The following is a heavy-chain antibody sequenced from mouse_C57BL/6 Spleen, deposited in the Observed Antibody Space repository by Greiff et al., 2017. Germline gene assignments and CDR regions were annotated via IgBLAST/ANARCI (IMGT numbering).Heavy chain of an antibody. CDR3: ARGAMITRYFDV. V-gene: IGHV1-80*01. Sequence: QVQLQQSGAELVKPGASVKISCKASGYAFSSYWMNWVKQRPGKGLEWIGQIYPGDGDTNYNGKFKGKATLTADKSSRTAYMQLSSLTSEDSAVYFCARGAMITRYFDVWGTGTTVTVSS. CDR1: GYAFSSYW. J-gene: IGHJ1*03. CDR2: IYPGDGDT. D-gene: IGHD2-4*01.